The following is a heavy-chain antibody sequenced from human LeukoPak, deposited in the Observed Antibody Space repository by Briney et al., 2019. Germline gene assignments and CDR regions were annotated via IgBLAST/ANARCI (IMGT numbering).Heavy chain of an antibody. J-gene: IGHJ3*02. CDR1: GGTFSSYA. CDR3: ARSVGAMSQKGDAFDI. D-gene: IGHD1-26*01. CDR2: IIPIFGTA. V-gene: IGHV1-69*05. Sequence: SVKVSCKASGGTFSSYAISWVRQAPGQGLEWMGAIIPIFGTANYAQKFQGRVTITTDESTSTAYMELSSLRSEDTAVYYCARSVGAMSQKGDAFDIWGQGTMVTVSS.